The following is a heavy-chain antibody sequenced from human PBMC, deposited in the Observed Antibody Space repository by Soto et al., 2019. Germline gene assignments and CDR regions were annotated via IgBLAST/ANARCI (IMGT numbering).Heavy chain of an antibody. D-gene: IGHD3-3*01. CDR3: ASESRTIFGVVINY. CDR1: GGTFSSYT. CDR2: IIANNGIT. Sequence: ASVKVSCKASGGTFSSYTISWVRQAPGQGLEWMGRIIANNGITNYAQKFQGRVTMTTDTSTSTVYMELTSLRSDDTAVYYCASESRTIFGVVINYWGQGTAVTVSS. V-gene: IGHV1-18*01. J-gene: IGHJ4*02.